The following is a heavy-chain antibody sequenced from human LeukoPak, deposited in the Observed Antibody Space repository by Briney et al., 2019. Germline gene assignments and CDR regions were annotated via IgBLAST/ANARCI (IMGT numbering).Heavy chain of an antibody. J-gene: IGHJ4*02. V-gene: IGHV3-7*01. CDR1: GFTFSSYW. CDR3: AREPTTVTTDASFDY. D-gene: IGHD4-17*01. Sequence: GSLRLSCAASGFTFSSYWMSWVRQAPGKGLEWVANIKQDGSEKYYVDSVKGRFTISRDNAKNSLYLQMNSLRAEDTAVYYCAREPTTVTTDASFDYWGQGTLVTVSS. CDR2: IKQDGSEK.